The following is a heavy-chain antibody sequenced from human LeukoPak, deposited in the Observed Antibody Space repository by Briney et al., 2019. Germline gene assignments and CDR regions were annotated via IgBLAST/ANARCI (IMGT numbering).Heavy chain of an antibody. D-gene: IGHD4-17*01. CDR1: GGTFSTYA. CDR3: ARVLVGLTTVTDFDY. V-gene: IGHV1-69*10. J-gene: IGHJ4*02. CDR2: IIPIFGIA. Sequence: ASVKVSCKASGGTFSTYAISWVRQAPGQGLEWMGGIIPIFGIANYAQKLQGRVTMTTDTSTSTAYMELRSLRSDDTAVYYCARVLVGLTTVTDFDYWGQGTLVTVSS.